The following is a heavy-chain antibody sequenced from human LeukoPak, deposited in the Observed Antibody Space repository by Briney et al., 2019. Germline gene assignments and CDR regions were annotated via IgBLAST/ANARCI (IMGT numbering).Heavy chain of an antibody. Sequence: GGSLRLSCVGSGFSFSGNSMNWVRQAPGKGLEWVSGISRTSTYIYYADSVQGRFTISRDNAKNSLYLQMDSLRAEDTAVYYCARDFVNSGYYFDFWGQGTQVTVSS. CDR3: ARDFVNSGYYFDF. J-gene: IGHJ4*02. V-gene: IGHV3-21*01. CDR1: GFSFSGNS. D-gene: IGHD3-22*01. CDR2: ISRTSTYI.